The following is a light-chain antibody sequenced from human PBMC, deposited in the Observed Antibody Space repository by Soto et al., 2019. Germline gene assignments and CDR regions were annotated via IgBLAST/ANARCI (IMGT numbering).Light chain of an antibody. J-gene: IGKJ1*01. V-gene: IGKV3-20*01. CDR1: QSVSNNY. CDR3: QQYGSSGT. Sequence: EIVMTQSPGTLSVSPGERSTLSFMSSQSVSNNYFAWYQQTPGQAPRLLIYGASNRATGIPDRFSGSGSGTDFTLTISRLEPEDFAVYYCQQYGSSGTFGQGTKVDI. CDR2: GAS.